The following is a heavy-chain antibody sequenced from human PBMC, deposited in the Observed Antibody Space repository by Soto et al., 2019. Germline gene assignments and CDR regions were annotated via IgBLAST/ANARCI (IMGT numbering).Heavy chain of an antibody. V-gene: IGHV1-8*01. J-gene: IGHJ6*02. CDR3: ARERASFYGMDV. CDR2: MNPNSGNT. Sequence: QVQLVQSGAEVKKPGASVKVSCKASGYTFTSYDINWVRQATGQGLEWMGWMNPNSGNTGYAQKFQGRATMTRNTSISTAYMELSSLRSEDTAVYYCARERASFYGMDVWGQGTTVTVSS. CDR1: GYTFTSYD.